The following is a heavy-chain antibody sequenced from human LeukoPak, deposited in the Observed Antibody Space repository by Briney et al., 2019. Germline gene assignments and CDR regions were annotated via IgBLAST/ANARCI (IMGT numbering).Heavy chain of an antibody. Sequence: TSETLSLTCAVYGGAFSGYYRSWIRQPPGKGLEWIGEINHSGSTNYNPSLKSRVTISVDTSKNQFSLKLSSVTAADTAVYYCASEPNYNFDYWGQGTLVTVSS. J-gene: IGHJ4*02. D-gene: IGHD4/OR15-4a*01. CDR3: ASEPNYNFDY. CDR2: INHSGST. CDR1: GGAFSGYY. V-gene: IGHV4-34*01.